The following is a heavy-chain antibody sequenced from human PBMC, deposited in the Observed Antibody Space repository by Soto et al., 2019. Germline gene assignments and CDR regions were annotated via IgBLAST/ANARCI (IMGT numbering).Heavy chain of an antibody. CDR1: GFTFSDYY. Sequence: GGSLRLSCAASGFTFSDYYMSWIRQAPGKGLEWVSYISSSGSTIYYADSVKGRFTISRDNAMNSLYLQMNSLRAEDTAVYYCARLLRFLEWSPEGPDYWGQGTLVTVSS. CDR3: ARLLRFLEWSPEGPDY. D-gene: IGHD3-3*01. J-gene: IGHJ4*02. V-gene: IGHV3-11*01. CDR2: ISSSGSTI.